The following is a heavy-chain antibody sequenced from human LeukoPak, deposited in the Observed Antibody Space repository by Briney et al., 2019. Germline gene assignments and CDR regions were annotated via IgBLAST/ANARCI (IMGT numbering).Heavy chain of an antibody. V-gene: IGHV4-34*01. CDR3: ARHGLDSSGYYYLDY. CDR2: IYYSGST. CDR1: GGSFSGYY. Sequence: PSETLSLTCAVYGGSFSGYYWSWLRQPPGKGLEWIGSIYYSGSTYYNPSLKSRVTISVDTSKNQFSLKLSSVTAADTAVYYCARHGLDSSGYYYLDYWGQGTLVTVSS. D-gene: IGHD3-22*01. J-gene: IGHJ4*02.